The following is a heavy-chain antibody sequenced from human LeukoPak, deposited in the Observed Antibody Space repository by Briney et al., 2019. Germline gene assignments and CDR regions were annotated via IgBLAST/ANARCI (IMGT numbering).Heavy chain of an antibody. J-gene: IGHJ4*02. CDR2: ISGSNGNT. V-gene: IGHV1-18*01. CDR3: ARYLLSYSNNWHYYFDH. D-gene: IGHD1-1*01. Sequence: ASVKVSCKASGYTFTSYGVSWVRQAPGQGLEWMGWISGSNGNTNYAQKLQGRVTMTTDTSTSTAYMELRSLRSDDTAVYYCARYLLSYSNNWHYYFDHWGQGTLLTVSS. CDR1: GYTFTSYG.